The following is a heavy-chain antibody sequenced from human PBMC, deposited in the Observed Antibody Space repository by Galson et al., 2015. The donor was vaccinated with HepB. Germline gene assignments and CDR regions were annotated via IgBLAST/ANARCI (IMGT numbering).Heavy chain of an antibody. V-gene: IGHV1-46*03. Sequence: SVKVSCKASGYTFTSYHMHWVRQAPGQGLEWMGIINPSGGSTSYAQKFQGRVTMTRDTSTSTVYMELSSLRSEDTAVYYCARDLSMVQGVLNPNFDYWGQGTLVTVSS. CDR2: INPSGGST. CDR3: ARDLSMVQGVLNPNFDY. CDR1: GYTFTSYH. D-gene: IGHD3-10*01. J-gene: IGHJ4*02.